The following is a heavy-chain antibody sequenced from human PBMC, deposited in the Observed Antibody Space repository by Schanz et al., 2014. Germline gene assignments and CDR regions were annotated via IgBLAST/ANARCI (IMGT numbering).Heavy chain of an antibody. Sequence: VQLVDSGGGLVQPGGSLRLSCAASGFSVGNKYMNWVRQAPGKGLEWVSFIYIGGNTYYADSVKGRFTISRDNSKNTVYIQMNSLRAEDTAVYYCARGGPAYYFDDWGQGTLVTVSS. V-gene: IGHV3-66*01. CDR3: ARGGPAYYFDD. J-gene: IGHJ4*02. CDR2: IYIGGNT. CDR1: GFSVGNKY.